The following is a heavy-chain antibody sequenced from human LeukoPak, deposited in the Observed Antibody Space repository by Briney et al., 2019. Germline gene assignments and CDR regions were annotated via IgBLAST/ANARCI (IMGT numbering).Heavy chain of an antibody. D-gene: IGHD3-22*01. Sequence: ASVKVSCKASGYTFTGYYMHWVRQAPGQGLEWMGWINPNSGGTNYAQKFQGRVTMTRDTSISTAYMELSRLRSDDTAVYYCARGELVITAFYYYSYYMDVWGKGTTVTISS. CDR1: GYTFTGYY. J-gene: IGHJ6*03. CDR2: INPNSGGT. CDR3: ARGELVITAFYYYSYYMDV. V-gene: IGHV1-2*02.